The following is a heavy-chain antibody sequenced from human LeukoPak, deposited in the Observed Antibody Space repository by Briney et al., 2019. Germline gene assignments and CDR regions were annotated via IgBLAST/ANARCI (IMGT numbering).Heavy chain of an antibody. Sequence: PGGSLRLSCAASGFTVSSNYMSWVRQAPGKGLAWVSVIYSGGNTFYADSVKGRFTISRDNSKNTLYLQMKSLRADDTAVYYCAREVFMGATRFDYWGQGTLVTVSS. CDR1: GFTVSSNY. D-gene: IGHD1-26*01. CDR2: IYSGGNT. J-gene: IGHJ4*02. CDR3: AREVFMGATRFDY. V-gene: IGHV3-53*01.